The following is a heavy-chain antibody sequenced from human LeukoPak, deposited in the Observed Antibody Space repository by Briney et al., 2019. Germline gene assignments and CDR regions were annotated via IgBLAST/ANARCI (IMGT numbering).Heavy chain of an antibody. CDR1: GGSINTPNYY. Sequence: SETLSLTCTVSGGSINTPNYYWGWIRQTPGKGLEWIGNIFYSGSTDYNPSLESRVTISVDTSKNQFSLKLSSVTAADTAVYYCAREADRWFDPWGQGTLVTVSS. J-gene: IGHJ5*02. CDR3: AREADRWFDP. CDR2: IFYSGST. V-gene: IGHV4-39*07.